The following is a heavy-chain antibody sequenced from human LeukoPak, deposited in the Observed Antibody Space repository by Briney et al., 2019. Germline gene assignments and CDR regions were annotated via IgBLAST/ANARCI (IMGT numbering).Heavy chain of an antibody. V-gene: IGHV3-23*01. CDR2: ISGSGGST. Sequence: GSLRLSCAASGFTFSSYAMSWVRQAPGKGLEWVSAISGSGGSTYYADSVKGRFTISRDNSKNTLYLQMNSLRAEDTAVYYCAKVVYNWNDVAPFDYWGQGTLVTVSS. D-gene: IGHD1-1*01. CDR1: GFTFSSYA. CDR3: AKVVYNWNDVAPFDY. J-gene: IGHJ4*02.